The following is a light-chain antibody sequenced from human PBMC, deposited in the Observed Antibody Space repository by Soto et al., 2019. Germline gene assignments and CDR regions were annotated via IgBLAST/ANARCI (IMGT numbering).Light chain of an antibody. CDR1: QSVSSN. CDR2: GAS. Sequence: EIVMTQSPATLSVSPGERATLSCRASQSVSSNLAWYQQKPGQAPRLLIYGASTRATGIPARFSGSGSGTEFTLTINNLQSEDFAVYYCQHYNNWPPWTFGQGTKVEIK. CDR3: QHYNNWPPWT. V-gene: IGKV3-15*01. J-gene: IGKJ1*01.